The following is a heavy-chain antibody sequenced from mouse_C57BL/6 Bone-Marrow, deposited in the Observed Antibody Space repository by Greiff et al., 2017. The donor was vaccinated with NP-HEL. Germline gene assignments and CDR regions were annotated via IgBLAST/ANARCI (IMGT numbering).Heavy chain of an antibody. CDR2: INPYNGGT. Sequence: EVQLQQSGPVLVKPGASVKMSCKASGYTFTDYYMNWVKQSHGKSLEWIGVINPYNGGTSYNQKFKGKATLTVDKSSSTAYIERNSLTSEDSAVYYCARANPGDYAMDYWGQGTSVTVSS. V-gene: IGHV1-19*01. CDR1: GYTFTDYY. J-gene: IGHJ4*01. CDR3: ARANPGDYAMDY.